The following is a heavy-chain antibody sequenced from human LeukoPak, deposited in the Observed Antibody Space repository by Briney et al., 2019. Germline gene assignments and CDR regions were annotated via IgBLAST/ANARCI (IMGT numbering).Heavy chain of an antibody. Sequence: GGSLRFSGAAPGFTFSSNSLNGVGQAPGKGLEWASSISGRSSYIYYADSVKGRFTISRDNAKNSLYLQMNSLRAEDTAVYYCARRLAAAARSGIYYYGLDVWGQGTTVTVSS. CDR2: ISGRSSYI. CDR3: ARRLAAAARSGIYYYGLDV. D-gene: IGHD6-13*01. V-gene: IGHV3-21*01. CDR1: GFTFSSNS. J-gene: IGHJ6*02.